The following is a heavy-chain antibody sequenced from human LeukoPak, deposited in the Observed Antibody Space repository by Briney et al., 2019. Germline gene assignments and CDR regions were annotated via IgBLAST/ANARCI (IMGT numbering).Heavy chain of an antibody. CDR2: ISGSGSNT. Sequence: PRGSLRVSSTTYAFSICTVSTAGVRQAPGKGLEWVSSISGSGSNTNYADSVKGRLSISRDNSNNTLYLQMDSLRSEDTAVYFCAKSRGYGYGSPFAQWGQGTLVTVSS. CDR3: AKSRGYGYGSPFAQ. J-gene: IGHJ4*02. V-gene: IGHV3-23*01. CDR1: AFSICTVS. D-gene: IGHD5-18*01.